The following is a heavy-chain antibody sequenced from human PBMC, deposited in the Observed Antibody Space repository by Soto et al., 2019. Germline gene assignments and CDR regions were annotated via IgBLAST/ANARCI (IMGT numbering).Heavy chain of an antibody. CDR2: INPNSGGT. CDR1: GYTFTGYY. V-gene: IGHV1-2*02. Sequence: QVQLVQSGAEVKKPGASVKVSCKASGYTFTGYYMHWVRQAPGQGLEWMGWINPNSGGTNYAQKFQGTVTMTRDTYISPAYMELSRLRSDDTAVYYCARVRLRYVHGMDVWGQGTTVTVSS. D-gene: IGHD3-9*01. J-gene: IGHJ6*02. CDR3: ARVRLRYVHGMDV.